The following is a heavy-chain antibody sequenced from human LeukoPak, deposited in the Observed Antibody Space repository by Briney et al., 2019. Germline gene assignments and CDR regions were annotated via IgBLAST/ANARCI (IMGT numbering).Heavy chain of an antibody. J-gene: IGHJ4*02. V-gene: IGHV3-23*01. CDR3: AKDLVTGSLDY. CDR2: ISGSGGST. Sequence: PPGGSLRLSCAASGFTFSSYGMSWVRQAPGKGLEWVSAISGSGGSTYYADSVRGRFTISRDNSKNTLYLQMNSLRAEDTAIYYCAKDLVTGSLDYWGQGTLVTVSS. CDR1: GFTFSSYG. D-gene: IGHD3-10*01.